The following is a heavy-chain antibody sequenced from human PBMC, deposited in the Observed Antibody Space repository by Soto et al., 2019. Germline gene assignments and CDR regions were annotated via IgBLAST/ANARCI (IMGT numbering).Heavy chain of an antibody. CDR2: LWYDGRNK. J-gene: IGHJ4*02. D-gene: IGHD1-26*01. CDR1: GFTFSSYG. Sequence: QVALVESGGGVVQPGGSLRLSCAASGFTFSSYGMHWVRQAPGKGLEWVAVLWYDGRNKYYADSVRRRFTIYRDNDKNTLYRQMNSLRAEDTAVYYCERDSGLGVDDWGQGTLVTVFS. CDR3: ERDSGLGVDD. V-gene: IGHV3-33*01.